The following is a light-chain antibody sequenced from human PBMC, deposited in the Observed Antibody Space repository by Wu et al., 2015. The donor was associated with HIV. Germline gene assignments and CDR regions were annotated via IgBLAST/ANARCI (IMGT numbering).Light chain of an antibody. J-gene: IGKJ2*03. CDR2: GTS. CDR3: QQYGNFPFS. V-gene: IGKV3D-15*01. Sequence: EIVMTQSPATLSVSPGERATLSCRVSQDINSNLAWYQQRPGQAPRLVMFGTSHRASGIPDRFSGSGSETDFTLTITRLEPEDFAVYYCQQYGNFPFSFGQGTKLEIK. CDR1: QDINSN.